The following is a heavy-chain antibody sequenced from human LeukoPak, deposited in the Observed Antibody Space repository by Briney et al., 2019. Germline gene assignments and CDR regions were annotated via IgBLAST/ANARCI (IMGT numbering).Heavy chain of an antibody. CDR3: AKGGGCEAQFYHHYLGV. CDR2: IRYDGSNK. D-gene: IGHD1-26*01. J-gene: IGHJ6*03. V-gene: IGHV3-30*02. Sequence: GGSLRLSCAASGFTLSSYGMYWVRQAPGKGLEWVAFIRYDGSNKYYADSVKGRFTVSRDNSKNTLYLQMKSLRAEDTAVYYFAKGGGCEAQFYHHYLGVWGKGNTVTISS. CDR1: GFTLSSYG.